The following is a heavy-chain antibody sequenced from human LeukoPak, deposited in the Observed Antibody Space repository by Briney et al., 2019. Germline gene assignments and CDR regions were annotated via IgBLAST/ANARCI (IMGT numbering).Heavy chain of an antibody. D-gene: IGHD2-2*01. J-gene: IGHJ4*02. CDR2: IRYDGSNK. V-gene: IGHV3-30*02. CDR1: GFTFSSYG. CDR3: AKDRLGDIVVVPAAPTGY. Sequence: GGSLRLSCAASGFTFSSYGMHWVRQAPGKGLGWVAFIRYDGSNKYYADSVKGRFTIYRDNSKNTLYLQMNSLRAEDTAVYYCAKDRLGDIVVVPAAPTGYWGQGTLVTVSS.